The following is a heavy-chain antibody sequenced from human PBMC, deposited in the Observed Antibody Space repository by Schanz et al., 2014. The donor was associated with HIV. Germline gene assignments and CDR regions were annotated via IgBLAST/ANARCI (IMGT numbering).Heavy chain of an antibody. CDR3: ARGEAITYYYHYYGMDV. D-gene: IGHD1-20*01. Sequence: QVQLVESGGGVVQPGRSLRLSCAASGFTFSSYGMHWVRQAPGKGLEWVAVIWYDGSKKYYADSVKGRFTISRDNSKKTLYLQMNSLRAEDTAVYYCARGEAITYYYHYYGMDVWGQGTTVTVSS. CDR2: IWYDGSKK. V-gene: IGHV3-33*01. CDR1: GFTFSSYG. J-gene: IGHJ6*02.